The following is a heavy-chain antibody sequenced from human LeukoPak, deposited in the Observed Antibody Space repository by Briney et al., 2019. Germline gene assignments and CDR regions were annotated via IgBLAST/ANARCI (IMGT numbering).Heavy chain of an antibody. J-gene: IGHJ4*02. D-gene: IGHD3-3*01. CDR2: ISGSGGST. Sequence: GGSLRLSCVASGFTFSKFTMSWVRQAPGKGLEWVSAISGSGGSTYYADSVKGRFTISRDNSKNTLYLQMNSLRAEDTAVYYCAKAFDDFWSGYFYYWGQGTLVTVSS. V-gene: IGHV3-23*01. CDR1: GFTFSKFT. CDR3: AKAFDDFWSGYFYY.